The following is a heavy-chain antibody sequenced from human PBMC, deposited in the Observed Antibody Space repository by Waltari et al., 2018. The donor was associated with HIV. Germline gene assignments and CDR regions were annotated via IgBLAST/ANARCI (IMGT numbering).Heavy chain of an antibody. Sequence: EVKLVESGGRLVQPRGSLRLSCVASGFTFSSYWMHWVRQAPGKGLVWISRVSSDGNSTVYADSVKGRFTISRDNAKNTLFLQMNSLRVEDTAVYFCARSLYYDFWSAYPPDYWGQGTRVTVS. CDR3: ARSLYYDFWSAYPPDY. D-gene: IGHD3-3*01. J-gene: IGHJ4*02. CDR1: GFTFSSYW. CDR2: VSSDGNST. V-gene: IGHV3-74*03.